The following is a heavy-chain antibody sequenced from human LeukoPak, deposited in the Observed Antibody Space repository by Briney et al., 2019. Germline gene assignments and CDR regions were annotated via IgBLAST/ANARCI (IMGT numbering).Heavy chain of an antibody. CDR1: GYTFTGYY. Sequence: ASVKVSCKASGYTFTGYYMHWVRQAPGQGLEWMGWINPNSGGTNYAQKLQGRVTMTRDTSISTAYMELSRLRSDDTAVYYCARYSYDFWSGYPPEYGMDVWGQGTTVTVSS. CDR3: ARYSYDFWSGYPPEYGMDV. D-gene: IGHD3-3*01. J-gene: IGHJ6*02. CDR2: INPNSGGT. V-gene: IGHV1-2*02.